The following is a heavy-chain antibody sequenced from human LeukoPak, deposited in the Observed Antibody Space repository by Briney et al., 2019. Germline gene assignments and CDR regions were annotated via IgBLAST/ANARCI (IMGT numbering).Heavy chain of an antibody. D-gene: IGHD6-13*01. CDR3: ARGPPIAAAGTDNWFDP. CDR2: FDPEDGET. J-gene: IGHJ5*02. Sequence: PGGSLRLSCAASEFTFSTYGMHWVRQAPGKGLEWMGGFDPEDGETIYAQKFQGRVTMTEDTSTDTAYMELSSLRSEDTAVYYCARGPPIAAAGTDNWFDPWGQGTLVTVSS. CDR1: EFTFSTYG. V-gene: IGHV1-24*01.